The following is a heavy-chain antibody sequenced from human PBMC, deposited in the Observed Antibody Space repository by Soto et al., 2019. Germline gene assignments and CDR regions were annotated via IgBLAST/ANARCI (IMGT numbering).Heavy chain of an antibody. CDR3: ARDDYYDSSGYYNYYGMDV. CDR1: GFTFSSYW. V-gene: IGHV3-74*01. CDR2: INSDGSST. D-gene: IGHD3-22*01. J-gene: IGHJ6*02. Sequence: GGALRLSCAASGFTFSSYWMHWVRQAPGKGLVWVSRINSDGSSTSYADSVKGRFTISRDNAKNTLYLQMNSLRAEDTAVYYCARDDYYDSSGYYNYYGMDVWGQGTTVTVSS.